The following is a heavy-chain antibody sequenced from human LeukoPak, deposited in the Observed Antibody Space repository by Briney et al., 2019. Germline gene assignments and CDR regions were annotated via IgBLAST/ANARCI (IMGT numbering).Heavy chain of an antibody. Sequence: SETLSLTCTVSGGSISSSSHYWGWIRQPPGTGLEWLGSMYYRGSTYHNPSLKSRVTISVDTSKNQFSLKLSSVTAADTAVYYCARNTLWFGHHDAFDIWGQGTMVTVSS. CDR1: GGSISSSSHY. V-gene: IGHV4-39*07. CDR3: ARNTLWFGHHDAFDI. CDR2: MYYRGST. J-gene: IGHJ3*02. D-gene: IGHD3-10*01.